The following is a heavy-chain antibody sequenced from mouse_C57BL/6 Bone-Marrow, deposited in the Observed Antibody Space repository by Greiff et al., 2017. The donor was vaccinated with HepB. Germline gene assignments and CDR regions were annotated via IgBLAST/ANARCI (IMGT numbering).Heavy chain of an antibody. CDR1: GFTFTDYY. V-gene: IGHV7-3*01. D-gene: IGHD1-1*01. Sequence: DVKLQESGGGLVQPGGSLSLSCAASGFTFTDYYMSWVRQPPGKALEWLGFIRNKANGYTTEYSASVKGRFTISRDNSQSILYLQMNALRAEDSATYYCARFDYGSYWYFDVWGTGTTVTVSS. CDR2: IRNKANGYTT. J-gene: IGHJ1*03. CDR3: ARFDYGSYWYFDV.